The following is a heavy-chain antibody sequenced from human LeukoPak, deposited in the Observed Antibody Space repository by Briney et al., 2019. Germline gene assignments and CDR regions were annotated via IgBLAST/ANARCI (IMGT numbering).Heavy chain of an antibody. J-gene: IGHJ4*02. CDR1: GYTFTSYY. V-gene: IGHV1-2*06. CDR2: INPNSGGT. CDR3: ARVGGYTYYYDSSGYNNY. D-gene: IGHD3-22*01. Sequence: ASVKVSCKASGYTFTSYYIHWVRQAPGQGLEWMGRINPNSGGTNYAQKFQGRVTMTRDTSISTAYMELSRLRSDDTAVYYCARVGGYTYYYDSSGYNNYWGQGTLVTVSS.